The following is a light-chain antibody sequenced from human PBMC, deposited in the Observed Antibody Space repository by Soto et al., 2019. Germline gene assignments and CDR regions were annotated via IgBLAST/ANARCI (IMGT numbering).Light chain of an antibody. CDR1: QTIDNT. CDR2: DAS. Sequence: EIVMTQSPATLSLSPGERATLSCRASQTIDNTLAWYQRKPGQAPRLLIYDASTRATGVPARFSGSGSGTDFTLTISSLQSEDFAVYYCQHYNYWPYTFGQGNKVDIK. J-gene: IGKJ2*01. V-gene: IGKV3-15*01. CDR3: QHYNYWPYT.